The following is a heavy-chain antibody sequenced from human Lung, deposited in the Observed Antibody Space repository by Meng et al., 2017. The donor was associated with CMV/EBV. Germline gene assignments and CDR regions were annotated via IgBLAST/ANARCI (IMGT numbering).Heavy chain of an antibody. CDR2: INHSGST. V-gene: IGHV4-34*01. J-gene: IGHJ4*02. CDR3: ARGTFPLIVVVPAAKGAFDY. Sequence: SETLSLXCAVYGGSFSGYYWSWIRQPPGKGLEWIGEINHSGSTNYNPSLKSRVTISVDTSKNQFSLKLSSVTAADTAVYYCARGTFPLIVVVPAAKGAFDYWRQGTLVTVSS. D-gene: IGHD2-2*01. CDR1: GGSFSGYY.